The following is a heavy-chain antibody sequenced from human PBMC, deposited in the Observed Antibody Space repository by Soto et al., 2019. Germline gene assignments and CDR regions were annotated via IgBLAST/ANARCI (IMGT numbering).Heavy chain of an antibody. CDR1: GFTFSSYA. CDR2: ISYDGSNK. V-gene: IGHV3-30*04. CDR3: ARRVANGDAFEI. Sequence: GGSLRLSCAASGFTFSSYAMHWVRQAPGKGLEWVAVISYDGSNKYYADSVKGRFTISRDNSKNTLYLQMNSLRAEDTAVYYCARRVANGDAFEIWGQGTMVTVSS. D-gene: IGHD3-3*01. J-gene: IGHJ3*02.